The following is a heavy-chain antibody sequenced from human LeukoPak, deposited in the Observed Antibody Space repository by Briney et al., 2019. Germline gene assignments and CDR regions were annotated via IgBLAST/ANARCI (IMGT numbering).Heavy chain of an antibody. Sequence: GGTLRLSCAASGFIFSSYGLSWVRQTPGKGLEWVSYISSSGSTIYYADSVKGRFTISRDNAKNSLYLQMNSLRAEDTAVYYCARDLDYYDSSGYNDAFDIWGQGTMVTVSS. J-gene: IGHJ3*02. CDR1: GFIFSSYG. CDR2: ISSSGSTI. D-gene: IGHD3-22*01. CDR3: ARDLDYYDSSGYNDAFDI. V-gene: IGHV3-48*04.